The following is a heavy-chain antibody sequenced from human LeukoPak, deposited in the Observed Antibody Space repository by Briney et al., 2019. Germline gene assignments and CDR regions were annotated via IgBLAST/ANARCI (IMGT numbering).Heavy chain of an antibody. Sequence: GGSLRLSCAASGFTVRSNYMSWVRQAPGKGLEWVSVIYSGGSTYYADSVKGRFTISRDNSKNTLYLQMNSLRAEDTAVYYCARVRITDAFDIWGQGTMVTVSS. D-gene: IGHD3-16*01. CDR3: ARVRITDAFDI. J-gene: IGHJ3*02. CDR2: IYSGGST. CDR1: GFTVRSNY. V-gene: IGHV3-53*01.